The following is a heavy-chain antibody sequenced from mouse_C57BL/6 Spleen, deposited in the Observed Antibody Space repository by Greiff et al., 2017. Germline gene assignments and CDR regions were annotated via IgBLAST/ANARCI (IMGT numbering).Heavy chain of an antibody. D-gene: IGHD2-3*01. CDR3: ARQMGDYYAMDY. Sequence: VQLQQPGAELVKPGASVQMSCKASGYTFTSYWITWVKQRPGQGLEWIGDIYPGSGSTNYNEKFKSKATLTVDTSSSTAYMQLSSLTSEDSAVYYCARQMGDYYAMDYWGQGTSVTVSS. V-gene: IGHV1-55*01. CDR1: GYTFTSYW. J-gene: IGHJ4*01. CDR2: IYPGSGST.